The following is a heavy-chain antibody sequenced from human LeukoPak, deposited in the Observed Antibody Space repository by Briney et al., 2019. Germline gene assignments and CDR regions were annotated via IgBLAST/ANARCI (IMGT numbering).Heavy chain of an antibody. CDR1: GFTLSAYT. D-gene: IGHD3-10*01. V-gene: IGHV3-30-3*01. CDR3: ARSTTSDYYSP. J-gene: IGHJ5*02. CDR2: ISYDGANK. Sequence: GGSLRLSCAVSGFTLSAYTTHWVRQAPSKGLEWVEVISYDGANKYYADSVKGRFTISRDNSENTLYLQMNSLRTEDTAIYYCARSTTSDYYSPWGQGTLVTVSS.